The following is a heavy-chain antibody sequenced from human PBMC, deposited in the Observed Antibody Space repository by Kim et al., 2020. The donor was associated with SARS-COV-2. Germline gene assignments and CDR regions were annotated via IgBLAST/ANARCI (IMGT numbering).Heavy chain of an antibody. V-gene: IGHV4-31*02. J-gene: IGHJ4*02. D-gene: IGHD3-10*01. Sequence: SNPSLTGRVTISVDTSKNQFSLKLSSVTAADTAVYYCAREGITMVSLFDYWGQGTLVTVSS. CDR3: AREGITMVSLFDY.